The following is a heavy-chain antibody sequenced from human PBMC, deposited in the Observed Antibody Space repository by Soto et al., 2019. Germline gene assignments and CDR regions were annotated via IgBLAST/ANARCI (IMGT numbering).Heavy chain of an antibody. CDR3: VRGHYGLDV. Sequence: EVQLVESGGGLVQPGGSLRLSCSASGFTFSSSWMSWVRQAPGKGLEWVAHIKQDGSEKYYVDSVKGRFTISRDNAKNSLYLQMNSLRAEDTAVYYCVRGHYGLDVWGQGTTVTVSS. V-gene: IGHV3-7*05. J-gene: IGHJ6*02. CDR2: IKQDGSEK. CDR1: GFTFSSSW.